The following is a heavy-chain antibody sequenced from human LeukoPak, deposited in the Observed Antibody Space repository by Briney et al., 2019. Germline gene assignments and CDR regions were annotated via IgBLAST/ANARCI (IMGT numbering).Heavy chain of an antibody. J-gene: IGHJ4*02. CDR3: ARGLGGGYTYFDY. CDR2: IYYSGST. V-gene: IGHV4-30-4*08. CDR1: GGSISSGDYY. Sequence: PSQTLSLTCTVSGGSISSGDYYWSWIRQPPGTGLEWIGYIYYSGSTYYNPSLKSRVTISVDTSKNQFSLKLSSVTAADTAVYYCARGLGGGYTYFDYWGQGTLATVSS. D-gene: IGHD5-24*01.